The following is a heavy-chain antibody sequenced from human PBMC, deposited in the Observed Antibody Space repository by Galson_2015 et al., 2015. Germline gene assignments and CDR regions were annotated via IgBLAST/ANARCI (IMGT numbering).Heavy chain of an antibody. CDR2: IVVGSGNT. J-gene: IGHJ4*02. CDR3: AARYCSGGSCYSLYYFDY. V-gene: IGHV1-58*01. CDR1: GFTFTSSA. Sequence: SVKVSCKASGFTFTSSAVQWVRQARGQRLEWIGWIVVGSGNTNYAQKFQERVTITRDMSTSTAYMELSSLRSEDTAVYYCAARYCSGGSCYSLYYFDYWGQGTLVTVSS. D-gene: IGHD2-15*01.